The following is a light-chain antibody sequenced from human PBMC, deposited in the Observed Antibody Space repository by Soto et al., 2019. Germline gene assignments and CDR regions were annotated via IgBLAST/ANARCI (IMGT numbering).Light chain of an antibody. CDR1: SGHSSYA. J-gene: IGLJ2*01. CDR2: VNSDGSH. CDR3: QTWGTGMGV. V-gene: IGLV4-69*01. Sequence: QLVLTQSPSASASLGASVKLTCTLSSGHSSYAIAWHQQQPEKGPRYLMKVNSDGSHIKGDGTSDRFSGSSSGAERHLTISSLQSEDEADYYCQTWGTGMGVFGGGTKLTVL.